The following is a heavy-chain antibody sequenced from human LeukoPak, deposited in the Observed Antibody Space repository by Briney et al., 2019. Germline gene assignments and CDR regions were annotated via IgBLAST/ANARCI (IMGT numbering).Heavy chain of an antibody. CDR1: GGSISRYY. CDR3: ARGQYHLLYWSFDL. Sequence: SETLSLTCTVSGGSISRYYWSWIRQPAGKGLEWIGRIYSSGSTNYNPSLKSRVTMSVDTSKNQFSLKLSSVTAADTAVYYCARGQYHLLYWSFDLWGRGTLVTVSS. CDR2: IYSSGST. D-gene: IGHD2-2*01. J-gene: IGHJ2*01. V-gene: IGHV4-4*07.